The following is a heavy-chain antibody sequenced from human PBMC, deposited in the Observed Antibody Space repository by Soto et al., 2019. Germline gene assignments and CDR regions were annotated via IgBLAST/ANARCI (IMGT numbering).Heavy chain of an antibody. J-gene: IGHJ6*02. CDR3: AKGTWEHCSSTSCPRYYYYYGMDV. V-gene: IGHV3-43*01. CDR1: GFTFDDYT. D-gene: IGHD2-2*01. Sequence: GGSLRLSCAASGFTFDDYTMHWVRQAPGKGLEWVTLISWDGGSTYYADSVKGRFTISRDNSKNSLFLQLNSLRTEDTALYYCAKGTWEHCSSTSCPRYYYYYGMDVWGQGTTVTVSS. CDR2: ISWDGGST.